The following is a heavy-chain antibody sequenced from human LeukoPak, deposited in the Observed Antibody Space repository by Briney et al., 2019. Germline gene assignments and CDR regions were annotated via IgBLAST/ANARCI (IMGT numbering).Heavy chain of an antibody. CDR3: ARVDYGDYGRNPCFD. Sequence: GASVKVSCKASGYTFTSYGISWVRQAPGQGIEWMGWISAYNGNTNYAQKLQGRVTITTDTSTSTAYMELRSLRSDDTAVYYCARVDYGDYGRNPCFDWGQGTLVTVSS. CDR2: ISAYNGNT. CDR1: GYTFTSYG. V-gene: IGHV1-18*01. J-gene: IGHJ4*02. D-gene: IGHD4-17*01.